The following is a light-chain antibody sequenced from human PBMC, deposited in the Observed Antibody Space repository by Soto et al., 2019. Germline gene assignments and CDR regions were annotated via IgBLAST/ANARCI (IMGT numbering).Light chain of an antibody. J-gene: IGKJ1*01. CDR1: QSVSSN. V-gene: IGKV3-15*01. CDR2: GAS. Sequence: EIVMTQSPATLSVSPGERATLSCRASQSVSSNLAWYQQKPGQAPRLLIYGASTSATGIPARFSGSGSGTEFTLTISSLQSEDFAVYYCQPYNNWPPETFGQGTKVEIK. CDR3: QPYNNWPPET.